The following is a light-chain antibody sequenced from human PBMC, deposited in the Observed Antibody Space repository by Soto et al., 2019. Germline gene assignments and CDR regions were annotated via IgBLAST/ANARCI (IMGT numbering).Light chain of an antibody. CDR2: GAS. CDR3: QQYGGSPIT. CDR1: QSVSSN. Sequence: EIVLTQSPGTLSLSPGERATLSCRASQSVSSNLAWYQQKPGQAPRLLIYGASTRATGIPARFIGSGSGTDFTLTITRLEPEDFAVYYCQQYGGSPITFGLGTRLEIK. V-gene: IGKV3-20*01. J-gene: IGKJ5*01.